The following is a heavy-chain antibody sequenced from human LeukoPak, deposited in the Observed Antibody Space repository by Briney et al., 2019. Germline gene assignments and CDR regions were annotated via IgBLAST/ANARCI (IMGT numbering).Heavy chain of an antibody. CDR2: ISSSSSYI. Sequence: PGGSLRLSCAASGFTFSSYSMNWVRHAPGKGLEWVSSISSSSSYIYYADSVKGRFTISRDNSKNTLYLQMNSLRAEDTAVYYCAKGGPNYDILTGYAHYYYYYYMDVWGKGTTVTVSS. CDR1: GFTFSSYS. V-gene: IGHV3-21*04. CDR3: AKGGPNYDILTGYAHYYYYYYMDV. J-gene: IGHJ6*03. D-gene: IGHD3-9*01.